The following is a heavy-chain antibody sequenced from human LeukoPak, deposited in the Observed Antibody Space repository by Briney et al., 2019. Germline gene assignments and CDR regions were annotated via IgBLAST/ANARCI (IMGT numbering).Heavy chain of an antibody. CDR3: ARGSRLSLYFDL. V-gene: IGHV4-31*03. CDR2: IYYSGST. CDR1: GGSITMGGYY. D-gene: IGHD3-22*01. J-gene: IGHJ2*01. Sequence: SQSLSLTCTLSGGSITMGGYYWSWTRHFPGKGLEWIGYIYYSGSTYYNPSLKSRVTISVDTSKNQFSLKLSSVTAADTAVYYCARGSRLSLYFDLWGRGTLVSVSS.